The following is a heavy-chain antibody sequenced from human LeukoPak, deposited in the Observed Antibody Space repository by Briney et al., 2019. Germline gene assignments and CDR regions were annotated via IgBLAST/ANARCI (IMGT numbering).Heavy chain of an antibody. CDR2: IYYSGST. CDR3: ARWMLGGYSYYFDY. D-gene: IGHD4-23*01. V-gene: IGHV4-61*05. CDR1: GGSISSSNYY. Sequence: PSETLSLTCTVSGGSISSSNYYWSWIRQPPGKGLEWIGYIYYSGSTNYNPSLKSRVTISVDTSKNQFSLKLSSVTAADTAVYYCARWMLGGYSYYFDYWGQGTLVTVSS. J-gene: IGHJ4*02.